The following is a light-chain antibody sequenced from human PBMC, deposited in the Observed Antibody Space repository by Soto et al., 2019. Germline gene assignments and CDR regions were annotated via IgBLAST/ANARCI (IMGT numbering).Light chain of an antibody. CDR2: DIS. J-gene: IGKJ2*01. CDR3: QQYENLPYT. Sequence: DIQITQSASSLSASVADRVTITCQASQVISNYLNWYQQKPGKAPKLVIYDISTLEIGVPSRFSGSGSGTDFTFTITGLQPEDIATYYCQQYENLPYTFGQGTKVDIK. V-gene: IGKV1-33*01. CDR1: QVISNY.